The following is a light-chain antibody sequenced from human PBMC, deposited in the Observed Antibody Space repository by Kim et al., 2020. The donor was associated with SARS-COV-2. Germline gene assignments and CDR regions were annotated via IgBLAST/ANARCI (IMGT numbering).Light chain of an antibody. V-gene: IGLV3-19*01. J-gene: IGLJ1*01. CDR1: RLRSCY. Sequence: GRTVTSPSQGGRLRSCYAGWYHQKPGPAPLLVIYAKTNRPSGIPDRFSGSSSGNTASLTITGAQAEDEADYYCFSRDTDGPHNYVFGTGTKVTVL. CDR2: AKT. CDR3: FSRDTDGPHNYV.